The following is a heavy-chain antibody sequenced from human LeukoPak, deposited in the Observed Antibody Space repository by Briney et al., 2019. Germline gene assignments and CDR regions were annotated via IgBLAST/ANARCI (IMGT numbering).Heavy chain of an antibody. CDR3: ARRGRGRKAFDI. CDR2: INHSGST. V-gene: IGHV4-34*01. D-gene: IGHD1-26*01. Sequence: KPSETLSLTCAVYGGSFSGYYWSWIRQPPGKGLEWIGEINHSGSTNYNPSLKSRVTISVDTSKNQFSLKLSSVTAADTAVYYCARRGRGRKAFDIWGQGTMVTVSS. J-gene: IGHJ3*02. CDR1: GGSFSGYY.